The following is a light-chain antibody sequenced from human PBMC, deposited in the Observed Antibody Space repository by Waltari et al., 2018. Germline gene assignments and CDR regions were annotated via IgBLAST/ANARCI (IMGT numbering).Light chain of an antibody. J-gene: IGKJ2*01. CDR1: QGISSY. CDR3: QQYYSYLT. CDR2: DAS. V-gene: IGKV1-8*01. Sequence: AIRITQSPSSLSASTGDRVTITCRASQGISSYLAWYQQKPGKAPNLLIYDASTLQSGVPSRFSGSGSGTDFTLTISCLQSEDFATYYCQQYYSYLTFGQGTKLEIK.